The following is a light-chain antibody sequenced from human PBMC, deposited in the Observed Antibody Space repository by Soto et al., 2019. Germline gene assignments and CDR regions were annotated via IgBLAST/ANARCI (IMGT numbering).Light chain of an antibody. CDR3: QQYDSRPNT. V-gene: IGKV1-33*01. J-gene: IGKJ2*01. Sequence: DIQMTQSPSSLPASVGDRVTITCQASQDITLYLNWYQHKPGKAPNLLIHDVSTLEPGVPARFSGRGSGTTFTLTIINLQPEDVATYYCQQYDSRPNTFGQGTKVDIK. CDR2: DVS. CDR1: QDITLY.